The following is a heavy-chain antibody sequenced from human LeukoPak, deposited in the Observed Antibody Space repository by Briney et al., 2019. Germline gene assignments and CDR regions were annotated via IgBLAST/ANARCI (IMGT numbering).Heavy chain of an antibody. CDR3: ARWSSSFDY. D-gene: IGHD6-6*01. CDR2: IYYSGST. Sequence: SETLSLTCTVSGASISSNSYYWGWIRQPPGKGLEWIGSIYYSGSTYYNPSVKSRVTISVATYKNHFSMKRRSMTAADTAVYYCARWSSSFDYWGQGTLVTVSS. V-gene: IGHV4-39*02. J-gene: IGHJ4*02. CDR1: GASISSNSYY.